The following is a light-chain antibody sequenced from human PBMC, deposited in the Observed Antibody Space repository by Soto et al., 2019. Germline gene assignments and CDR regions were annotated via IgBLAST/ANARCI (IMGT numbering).Light chain of an antibody. J-gene: IGKJ1*01. CDR2: DTS. CDR3: KQYGSSPS. Sequence: DIVLTQSPATLSLSPGERATLYCGASQRVSGGFLAWYQQKPGLAPRLILYDTSFRATGIPDRFSGSGSGTAFTLTISRLDHEDFAVYYCKQYGSSPSFGQGTKVEIK. CDR1: QRVSGGF. V-gene: IGKV3D-20*01.